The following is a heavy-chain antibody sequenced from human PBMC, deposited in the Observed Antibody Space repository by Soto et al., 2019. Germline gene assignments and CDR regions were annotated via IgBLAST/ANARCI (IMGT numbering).Heavy chain of an antibody. V-gene: IGHV3-23*01. J-gene: IGHJ3*02. CDR1: GFTFSSYA. D-gene: IGHD3-9*01. CDR2: ISGPGGST. CDR3: AKELGYYDILTGTSERAFDI. Sequence: EVQLFESGGGLVQPGGSLRLSCAASGFTFSSYAMSWVRQAPGKGLEWVSAISGPGGSTYYADSVKGRFTISRDNSKNTLYVQMNSMRAEDTAVYYCAKELGYYDILTGTSERAFDIWGQGTMVTVSS.